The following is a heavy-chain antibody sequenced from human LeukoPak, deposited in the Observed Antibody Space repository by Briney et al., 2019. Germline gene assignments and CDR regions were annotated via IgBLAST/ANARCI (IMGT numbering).Heavy chain of an antibody. CDR3: ARDFFPYDILTPPGDV. CDR2: ISSSSSTI. V-gene: IGHV3-48*04. D-gene: IGHD3-9*01. CDR1: GFTFSSYS. J-gene: IGHJ6*04. Sequence: PGGSLRLSCAASGFTFSSYSMNWVRQAPGKGLEWVSYISSSSSTIYYADSVKGRFTISRDNAKNSLYLQMNSLRAEDTAVYYCARDFFPYDILTPPGDVWGKGTTVTISS.